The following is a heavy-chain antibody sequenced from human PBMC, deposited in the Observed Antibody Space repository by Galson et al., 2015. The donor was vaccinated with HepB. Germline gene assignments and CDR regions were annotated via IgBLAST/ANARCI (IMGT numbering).Heavy chain of an antibody. J-gene: IGHJ6*02. CDR1: GYSFTSYW. CDR2: IYPGDSDT. CDR3: ARYTDSSGSLYGMDV. Sequence: QSGAEVKKPGESLKISCKGSGYSFTSYWIGWVRQMPGKGLEWMGIIYPGDSDTRYSPSFQGQVTISADKSISTAYLQWSSLKASDTAMYYCARYTDSSGSLYGMDVWGQGTTVTVSS. D-gene: IGHD3-22*01. V-gene: IGHV5-51*01.